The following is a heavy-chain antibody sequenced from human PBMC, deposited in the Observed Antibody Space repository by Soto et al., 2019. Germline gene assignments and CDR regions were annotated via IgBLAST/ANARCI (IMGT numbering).Heavy chain of an antibody. V-gene: IGHV4-39*01. CDR3: ALYSIGYYRGISWIDP. CDR2: IYYSGST. D-gene: IGHD3-22*01. Sequence: PQEKWPLTCPVSGGSISSSSYYWGWIRQPPGKGREWIGSIYYSGSTSYNPSLKSRVTISVDTTKPQFSQKLRSVTAADTPVYFCALYSIGYYRGISWIDPCCQGSLV. J-gene: IGHJ5*02. CDR1: GGSISSSSYY.